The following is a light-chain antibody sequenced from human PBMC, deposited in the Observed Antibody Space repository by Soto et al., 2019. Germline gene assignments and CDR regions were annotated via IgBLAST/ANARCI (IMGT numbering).Light chain of an antibody. CDR1: QSISSY. Sequence: DIQMTQSPSSLSASVGDRVTITCRASQSISSYLNWYQQKPGKAPKLLIYAASSLQSGVPSRFSGSGSGTDFTLTISSLQPEDFATYYCQQSYSTYPIFGPGTKVDIK. CDR3: QQSYSTYPI. V-gene: IGKV1-39*01. CDR2: AAS. J-gene: IGKJ3*01.